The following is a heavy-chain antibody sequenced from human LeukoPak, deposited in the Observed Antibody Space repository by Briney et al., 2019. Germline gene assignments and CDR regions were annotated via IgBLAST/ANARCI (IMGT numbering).Heavy chain of an antibody. D-gene: IGHD5-12*01. CDR2: MNPNSGNT. J-gene: IGHJ4*02. Sequence: GASVKVSCKASGYTFTSYGISWVRQAPGQGLEWMGWMNPNSGNTGYAQKFQGRVTMTRNTSISTAYMELSSLRSEDTAVYYCARGTKVTRWRWLQLMFGYWGQGTLVTVSS. CDR3: ARGTKVTRWRWLQLMFGY. CDR1: GYTFTSYG. V-gene: IGHV1-8*02.